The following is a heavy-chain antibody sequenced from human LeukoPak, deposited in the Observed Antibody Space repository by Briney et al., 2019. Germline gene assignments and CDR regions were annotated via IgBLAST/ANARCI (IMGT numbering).Heavy chain of an antibody. Sequence: ASVKVSCKASGYTFTSYYMHWVRQAPGQGLEWMGIINPSGGSTSYAQKFQGRVTMTRDMSTSTVYMELSSLRSEDTAVYYCARDLGEYYYDSSGYYPFDYWGQGTLVTVSS. CDR1: GYTFTSYY. D-gene: IGHD3-22*01. J-gene: IGHJ4*02. CDR3: ARDLGEYYYDSSGYYPFDY. V-gene: IGHV1-46*01. CDR2: INPSGGST.